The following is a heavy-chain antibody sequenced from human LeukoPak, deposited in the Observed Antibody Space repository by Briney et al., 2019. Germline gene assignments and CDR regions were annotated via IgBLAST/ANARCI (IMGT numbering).Heavy chain of an antibody. J-gene: IGHJ5*02. V-gene: IGHV4-34*01. CDR1: GGSFSGYY. CDR2: INHSGST. Sequence: SETLSLTCAVYGGSFSGYYWSWIRQPPGKGLEWIGEINHSGSTNYNPSLKSRVTISVDTSKNQLSLKLSSVTAADTAVYYCARGGNYGSYPWGQGTLVTVSS. CDR3: ARGGNYGSYP. D-gene: IGHD3-10*01.